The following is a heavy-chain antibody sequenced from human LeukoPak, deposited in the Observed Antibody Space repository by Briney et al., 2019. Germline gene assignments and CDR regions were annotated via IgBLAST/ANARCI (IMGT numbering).Heavy chain of an antibody. Sequence: SETLSLTCTVSGGSISSGGYYWSWIRQHPGKGLEWIGYIYYSGSTYYNPSLKSRVTISVDTSKNQFSLKLSSVTAADTAVYYCARSIRGHTSCSDYWGQGTLVTVSS. CDR3: ARSIRGHTSCSDY. D-gene: IGHD2-2*01. CDR2: IYYSGST. CDR1: GGSISSGGYY. V-gene: IGHV4-31*03. J-gene: IGHJ4*02.